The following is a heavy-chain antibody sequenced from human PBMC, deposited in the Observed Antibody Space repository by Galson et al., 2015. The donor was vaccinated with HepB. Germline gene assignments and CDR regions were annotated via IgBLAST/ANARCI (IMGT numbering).Heavy chain of an antibody. V-gene: IGHV1-2*06. CDR2: INPNSGIT. J-gene: IGHJ4*02. D-gene: IGHD3-22*01. Sequence: SVKVSCKASGYTFTVYYIHWVRQAPGQGLEWMGRINPNSGITNYAQKFQGKVTMTRDTSITTAYMELSNLRSDDTAVYYCARAYYYDSSGYTVPPHFDYWGQGTLVTVSS. CDR1: GYTFTVYY. CDR3: ARAYYYDSSGYTVPPHFDY.